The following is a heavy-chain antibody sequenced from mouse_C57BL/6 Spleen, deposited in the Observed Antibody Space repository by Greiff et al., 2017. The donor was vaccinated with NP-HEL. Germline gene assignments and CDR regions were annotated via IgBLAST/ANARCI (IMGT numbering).Heavy chain of an antibody. Sequence: VQLQQSGPVLVKPGASVKMSCKASGYTFTDYYMNWVKQSHGKSLEWIGVINPYNGGTSYNQKFKGKATLTVDKYSSTAYMDLNSLTSEDAAVYYCARGELALDYWGQGTTRTVSS. J-gene: IGHJ2*01. V-gene: IGHV1-19*01. D-gene: IGHD4-1*01. CDR1: GYTFTDYY. CDR3: ARGELALDY. CDR2: INPYNGGT.